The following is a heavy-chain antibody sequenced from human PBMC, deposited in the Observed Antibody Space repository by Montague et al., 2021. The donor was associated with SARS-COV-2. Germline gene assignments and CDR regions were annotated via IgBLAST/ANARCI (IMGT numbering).Heavy chain of an antibody. V-gene: IGHV4-34*01. D-gene: IGHD4-23*01. J-gene: IGHJ4*02. Sequence: SETLSLTCAVYGGSFSGYYWTWIRQSPGKGLEWIAEINHSGTTNYNFNPSLRRRVTIAVATSKCPLSLTLSSVTAADTGGYYCARCDPPTLPLLGLRGKSASDYWGQGTLVTVSP. CDR1: GGSFSGYY. CDR2: INHSGTT. CDR3: ARCDPPTLPLLGLRGKSASDY.